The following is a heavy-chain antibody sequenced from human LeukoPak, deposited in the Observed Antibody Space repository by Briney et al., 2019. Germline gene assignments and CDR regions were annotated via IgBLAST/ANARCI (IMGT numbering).Heavy chain of an antibody. CDR2: IYDSGTT. J-gene: IGHJ3*02. CDR3: ARGNDDAFDI. V-gene: IGHV4-59*01. CDR1: GGSISSSY. Sequence: PSETLSLTCTVSGGSISSSYWSWIRQPPGKGLEWIGHIYDSGTTNYNPSLKSRVTISVDTSKNQFSLKLSSVTAADTAVYYCARGNDDAFDIWGQGTMVTVSS.